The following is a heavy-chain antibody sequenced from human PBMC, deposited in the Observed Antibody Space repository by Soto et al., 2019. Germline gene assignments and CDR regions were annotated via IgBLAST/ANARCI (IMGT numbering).Heavy chain of an antibody. J-gene: IGHJ2*01. CDR2: IIPMFGTP. V-gene: IGHV1-69*01. CDR3: VSTKYDSSAYYYWYLGL. D-gene: IGHD3-22*01. CDR1: GGSFRRYS. Sequence: QVQVVQSGAEVKKPGSSVKVSCRSSGGSFRRYSISWVRQAPGQGLEWMGGIIPMFGTPNYAQKFRGRVTINADESTSTAYMDLSSLRSDDTAVYYCVSTKYDSSAYYYWYLGLWGRGTLVTVSS.